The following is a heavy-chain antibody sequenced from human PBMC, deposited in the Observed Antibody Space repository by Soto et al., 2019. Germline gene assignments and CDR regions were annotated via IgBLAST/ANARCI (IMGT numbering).Heavy chain of an antibody. CDR1: GFTFSSYW. V-gene: IGHV3-7*01. J-gene: IGHJ5*02. D-gene: IGHD3-16*01. CDR3: ARVNDDYFWGSYVGWFDP. CDR2: IKQDGREK. Sequence: EVQLVESGGGLVQPGGSLRLSCAASGFTFSSYWMSWVPQAPGNGLEWVANIKQDGREKYDVDSVKGRITISRDNAKNSLYLQMNSLRAEDKAVYYCARVNDDYFWGSYVGWFDPWGQGALVTVSS.